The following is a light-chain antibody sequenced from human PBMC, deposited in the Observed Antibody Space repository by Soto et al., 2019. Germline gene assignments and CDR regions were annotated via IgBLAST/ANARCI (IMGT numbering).Light chain of an antibody. CDR2: DVN. Sequence: QSALTQPASVSGSPGQSITISCTGTSSDIGGHDYVFWYQQHPGKAPKVMVYDVNKRPSGVPDRFSGSKSGNTASLTISGLQAEDEADYHCCSYAGSNTYVFGTGTKLTVL. CDR1: SSDIGGHDY. V-gene: IGLV2-11*01. J-gene: IGLJ1*01. CDR3: CSYAGSNTYV.